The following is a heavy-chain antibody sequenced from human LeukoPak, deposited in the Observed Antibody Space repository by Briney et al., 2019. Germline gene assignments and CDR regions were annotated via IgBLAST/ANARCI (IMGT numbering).Heavy chain of an antibody. D-gene: IGHD3-22*01. CDR1: GFTFDDYG. Sequence: EGSLRLSCAASGFTFDDYGMSWVRQAPGKGLEWVSGINWNGGSTGYADSVKGRFTISRDNAKNSLYLQMNSLRAEDTALYYCARRGDSSGYYYNDYWGQGTLVTVSS. J-gene: IGHJ4*02. CDR2: INWNGGST. CDR3: ARRGDSSGYYYNDY. V-gene: IGHV3-20*04.